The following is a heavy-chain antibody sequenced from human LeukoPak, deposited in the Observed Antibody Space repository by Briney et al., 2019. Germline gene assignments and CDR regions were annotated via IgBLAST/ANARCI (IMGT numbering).Heavy chain of an antibody. J-gene: IGHJ4*02. D-gene: IGHD1-1*01. Sequence: SETLSLTCAVSGYSISSGYYWGWIRQPPGKGLEWIGSIYHSGSTYYNPSLQSRVTISVDTSKNQFSLKLSSVTAADTAVYYCARHDTAWNPKIWGQGTLVTVSS. CDR1: GYSISSGYY. V-gene: IGHV4-38-2*01. CDR2: IYHSGST. CDR3: ARHDTAWNPKI.